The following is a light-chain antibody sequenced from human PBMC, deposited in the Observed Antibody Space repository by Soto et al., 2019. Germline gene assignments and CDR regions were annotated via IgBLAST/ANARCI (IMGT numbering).Light chain of an antibody. CDR2: GAS. V-gene: IGKV3-15*01. CDR1: QSVSSN. CDR3: QQYNTWPLGT. Sequence: EIVMTQSPATLSVSPGERATLSCRASQSVSSNLAWYQQKPGQAPRLLIYGASTRATGVPARFSGSGSGTEFTLTISSLQSEDFAVHYCQQYNTWPLGTFGPGTKVEIK. J-gene: IGKJ1*01.